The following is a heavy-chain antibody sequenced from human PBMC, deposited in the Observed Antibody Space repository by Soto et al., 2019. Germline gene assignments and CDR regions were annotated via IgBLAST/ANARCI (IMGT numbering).Heavy chain of an antibody. J-gene: IGHJ3*02. CDR2: INPSGGST. CDR3: ARDLRRVVVPAAIWAGPRDAFDI. Sequence: QVQLVQSGAEVKKPGASVKVSCKASGYTFTSYYMHWVRQAPGQGLEWMGIINPSGGSTSYEQKYQGRVTMTRDTSTSTVHMELGSLRSEDTAVYYCARDLRRVVVPAAIWAGPRDAFDIWGQGTMVTVSS. V-gene: IGHV1-46*03. CDR1: GYTFTSYY. D-gene: IGHD2-2*01.